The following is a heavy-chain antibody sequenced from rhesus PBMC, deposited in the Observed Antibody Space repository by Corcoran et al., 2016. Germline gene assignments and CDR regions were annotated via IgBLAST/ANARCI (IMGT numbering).Heavy chain of an antibody. CDR3: ARGRRGAGTFTDY. Sequence: QVQLQESGPGVVKPSETLSLTCAVSGGTISSCYYYWSWIRKHPGKGLEGIGGIYRKRDRTNYNPSLKSRVTISKDPSKNQFSLKLSSVTATDTAVYYCARGRRGAGTFTDYWVQGVLVTVSS. CDR1: GGTISSCYYY. D-gene: IGHD1-20*01. J-gene: IGHJ4*01. CDR2: IYRKRDRT. V-gene: IGHV4S12*01.